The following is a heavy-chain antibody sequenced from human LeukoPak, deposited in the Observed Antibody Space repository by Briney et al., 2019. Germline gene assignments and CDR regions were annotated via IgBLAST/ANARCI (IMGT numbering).Heavy chain of an antibody. Sequence: GGSLRLSCAASGFTFSSYAMSWVRQAPGKGLEWVSAITGSGGSTYYADSVKGRFTSSRDNAKNSLYLQMNSLRDEDTAVYYCARPAAAAAAFCDYWGQGTLVIVSS. CDR2: ITGSGGST. V-gene: IGHV3-23*01. CDR1: GFTFSSYA. D-gene: IGHD6-25*01. CDR3: ARPAAAAAAFCDY. J-gene: IGHJ4*02.